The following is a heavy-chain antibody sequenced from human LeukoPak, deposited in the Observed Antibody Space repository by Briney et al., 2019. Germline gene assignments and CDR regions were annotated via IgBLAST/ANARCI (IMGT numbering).Heavy chain of an antibody. CDR1: GFTFSSYA. CDR3: ARDFGVAVPAATADYYYYYMDV. Sequence: PGGSLRLSCAASGFTFSSYAMHWVRQAPGKGLEYVSAISSNGGSTYYANSVKGRFTISRDNSKNTLYLQMGSLRAEDMAVYYCARDFGVAVPAATADYYYYYMDVWGKGTTVTVSS. V-gene: IGHV3-64*01. D-gene: IGHD2-2*01. J-gene: IGHJ6*03. CDR2: ISSNGGST.